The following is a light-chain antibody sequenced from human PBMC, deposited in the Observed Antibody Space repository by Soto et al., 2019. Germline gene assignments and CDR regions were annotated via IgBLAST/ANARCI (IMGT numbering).Light chain of an antibody. CDR2: KVS. CDR1: QSLVYSDGNTS. J-gene: IGKJ2*01. V-gene: IGKV2-30*01. Sequence: DVVMTQSPLSMPVTLGQPASISCRSSQSLVYSDGNTSLNWFQQRPGQSPRRLIYKVSNRDSGVPDRFSGSGSGTDFKLKISRVEPEDFAVYYCIQYTRWPPTFGQGTKLEIK. CDR3: IQYTRWPPT.